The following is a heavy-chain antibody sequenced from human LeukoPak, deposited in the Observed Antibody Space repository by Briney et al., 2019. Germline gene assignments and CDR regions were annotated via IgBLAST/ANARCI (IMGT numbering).Heavy chain of an antibody. Sequence: GGSLRLSCTASGFTFSDYEINWVRQSPGKGLEWVSYISSSGRSIRNADSVGGLFTYSRDHAKNSLYLQMNRQRAEDTAVYYCARMGYYSDSNGYYYFDYWGQGTLVTVSS. V-gene: IGHV3-48*03. CDR1: GFTFSDYE. CDR2: ISSSGRSI. D-gene: IGHD3-22*01. CDR3: ARMGYYSDSNGYYYFDY. J-gene: IGHJ4*02.